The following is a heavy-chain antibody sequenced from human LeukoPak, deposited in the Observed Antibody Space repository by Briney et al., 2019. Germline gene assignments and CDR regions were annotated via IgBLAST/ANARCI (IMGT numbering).Heavy chain of an antibody. CDR3: AKGGEGAHFDY. CDR1: GFTFTTYA. V-gene: IGHV3-23*01. J-gene: IGHJ4*02. D-gene: IGHD1-26*01. Sequence: GGSLRLSCAASGFTFTTYAMSWVRQAPGKGLEWVSVLSSSGGSTSYADSVRGRFTISRDKSKNTLYLQVNSLGAEDTAVYYCAKGGEGAHFDYWGQGTLVTVSS. CDR2: LSSSGGST.